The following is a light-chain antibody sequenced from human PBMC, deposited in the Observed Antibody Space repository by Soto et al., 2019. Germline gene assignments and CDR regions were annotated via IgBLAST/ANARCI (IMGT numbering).Light chain of an antibody. Sequence: QSALTQPASVSGSPGQSITISCTGPSSDVGAYNYVSWYQHHPGKAPRLIIYEVRNRPSGVSNRFSGPKSGHTASLTISGLQAEDEADYYCNSYTSTSTYVFGTGTKVTVL. CDR3: NSYTSTSTYV. J-gene: IGLJ1*01. CDR2: EVR. V-gene: IGLV2-14*01. CDR1: SSDVGAYNY.